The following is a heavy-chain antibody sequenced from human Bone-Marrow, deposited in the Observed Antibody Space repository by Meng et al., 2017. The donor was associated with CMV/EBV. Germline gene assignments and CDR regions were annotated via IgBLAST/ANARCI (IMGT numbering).Heavy chain of an antibody. J-gene: IGHJ5*02. CDR2: MNPGSGDT. V-gene: IGHV1-8*01. Sequence: ASVKVSCKASGYTFISSEIHWLRQATGQGLEWMGWMNPGSGDTGYAQKFQGRLTMARHTSLGTAYMELSSLRSEDTAIYFCAGGDYYTRGGYYLLRFDPWGQGNLVPVSS. D-gene: IGHD3-22*01. CDR3: AGGDYYTRGGYYLLRFDP. CDR1: GYTFISSE.